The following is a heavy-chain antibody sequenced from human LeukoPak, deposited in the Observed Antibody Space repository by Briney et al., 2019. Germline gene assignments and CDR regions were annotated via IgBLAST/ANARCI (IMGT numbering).Heavy chain of an antibody. D-gene: IGHD3-16*01. V-gene: IGHV6-1*01. Sequence: SQTLSLTRAISGDSVSGNSVTWNWIRQSPSRGLEWLGRTYYRSKWYNDYVVSVKSRITIDADTSTNQFSLQLNSVTPEDTAVYYCARGWGNFDYWGQGALVTVSS. J-gene: IGHJ4*02. CDR3: ARGWGNFDY. CDR1: GDSVSGNSVT. CDR2: TYYRSKWYN.